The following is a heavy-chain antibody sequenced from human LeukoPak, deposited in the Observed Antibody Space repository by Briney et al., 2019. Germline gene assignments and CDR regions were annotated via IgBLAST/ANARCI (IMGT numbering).Heavy chain of an antibody. CDR1: GGSISSYY. CDR3: AASNYGDYVAPY. Sequence: PSETLSLTCTVSGGSISSYYWSWIRQPPGKGLEWIGYIYYSGSTNYNPSLKSRVTISVDTSKNQFSLKLSSVTAADTAVYYCAASNYGDYVAPYWGQGTLVTVSS. J-gene: IGHJ4*02. D-gene: IGHD4-17*01. V-gene: IGHV4-59*01. CDR2: IYYSGST.